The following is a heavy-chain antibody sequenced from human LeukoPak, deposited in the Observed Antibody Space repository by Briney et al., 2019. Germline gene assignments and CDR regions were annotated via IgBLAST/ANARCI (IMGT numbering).Heavy chain of an antibody. CDR1: GGTFSSYA. J-gene: IGHJ6*03. D-gene: IGHD2-21*01. CDR2: IIPIFGTA. V-gene: IGHV1-69*05. CDR3: ARGIPYYYYMDV. Sequence: SVKVSCKASGGTFSSYAISWVRQAPGQGLEWMGGIIPIFGTANYAQKFQGRVTMTRDTSTSTVYMELSSLRSEDAAVYYCARGIPYYYYMDVWGKGTTVTISS.